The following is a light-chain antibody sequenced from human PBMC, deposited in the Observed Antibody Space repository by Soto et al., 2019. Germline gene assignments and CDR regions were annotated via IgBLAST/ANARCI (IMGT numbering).Light chain of an antibody. Sequence: QSVLTQPPSASGSPGLSVTISCTGTSSDVGAYNYVSWYQQHPGKAPKLLIYEVSKWPSGVPDRFSGSKSGNTASLTVSGLQAEDEADYYCSSYAGSNNLIFGGGTKLTVL. CDR3: SSYAGSNNLI. CDR2: EVS. V-gene: IGLV2-8*01. CDR1: SSDVGAYNY. J-gene: IGLJ2*01.